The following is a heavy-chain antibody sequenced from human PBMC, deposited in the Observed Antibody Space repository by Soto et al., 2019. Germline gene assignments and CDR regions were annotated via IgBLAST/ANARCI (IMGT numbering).Heavy chain of an antibody. J-gene: IGHJ6*02. V-gene: IGHV4-4*02. Sequence: QVQLQESGPGLVKPSGTLSLTCAVSGGSVFTNNWWTWVRQPPGKGLEWIGEVYHSGSTNYNPSLSSRCTMSVDKSNSRFSLGLTSVTAADTAVYYGARLSAEWHNHYYYGLDVWGQGTTVTVSS. CDR1: GGSVFTNNW. D-gene: IGHD3-16*01. CDR2: VYHSGST. CDR3: ARLSAEWHNHYYYGLDV.